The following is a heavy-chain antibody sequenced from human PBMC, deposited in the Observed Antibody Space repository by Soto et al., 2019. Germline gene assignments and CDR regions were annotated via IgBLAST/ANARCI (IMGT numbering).Heavy chain of an antibody. D-gene: IGHD6-6*01. V-gene: IGHV6-1*01. CDR2: NYYRSIWQN. J-gene: IGHJ5*02. CDR1: GDRVSRTRAV. CDR3: ARLVGNSWLDH. Sequence: PSQTRSLACPISGDRVSRTRAVWPWIRQSPSGRLEWLGRNYYRSIWQNEYALSVKSRMTINPDASKNQFSLQLNSVTPEDTAMYYCARLVGNSWLDHWGQGTLVTVSS.